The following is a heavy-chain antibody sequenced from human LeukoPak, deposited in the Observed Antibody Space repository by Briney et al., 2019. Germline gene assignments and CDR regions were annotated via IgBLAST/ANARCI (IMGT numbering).Heavy chain of an antibody. CDR1: GFTFSSYG. J-gene: IGHJ4*02. V-gene: IGHV3-30*02. D-gene: IGHD3-10*01. CDR2: IWCDGSNK. Sequence: GGSLRLSCAASGFTFSSYGMHWVRQAPGKGLEWVAVIWCDGSNKYYADSVKGRFTISRDNSKNTLYLQMNSLRAEDTAVYYCAKGGVLLWFGELSDWGQGTLVTVSS. CDR3: AKGGVLLWFGELSD.